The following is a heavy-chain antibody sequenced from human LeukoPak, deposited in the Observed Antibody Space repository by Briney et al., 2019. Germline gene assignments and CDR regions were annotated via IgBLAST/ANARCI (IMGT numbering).Heavy chain of an antibody. V-gene: IGHV4-31*03. CDR1: GGSISSGGYY. D-gene: IGHD6-13*01. CDR3: ARETVAAAGVFDY. J-gene: IGHJ4*02. Sequence: SQTLSLTCTVSGGSISSGGYYWSWIRQHPGKGLEWIGYIYYGGSTYYNPSLKSRVTISVDTSKNQFSLKLSSVTAADTAVYYCARETVAAAGVFDYWGQGTLVTVSS. CDR2: IYYGGST.